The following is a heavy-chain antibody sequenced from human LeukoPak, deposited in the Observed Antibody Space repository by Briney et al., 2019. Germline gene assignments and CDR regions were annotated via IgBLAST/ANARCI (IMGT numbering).Heavy chain of an antibody. J-gene: IGHJ4*02. V-gene: IGHV1-2*02. D-gene: IGHD3-22*01. CDR1: GYTFTGYY. CDR2: INPNSGGT. Sequence: ASVKVSCKASGYTFTGYYMHWVRRAPGQGLEWMGWINPNSGGTNYAQKFQGRVTMTRDTSISTAYMELSRLRSDDTAVYYCARDLGLDYYDSSGYYYYWGQGTLVTVSS. CDR3: ARDLGLDYYDSSGYYYY.